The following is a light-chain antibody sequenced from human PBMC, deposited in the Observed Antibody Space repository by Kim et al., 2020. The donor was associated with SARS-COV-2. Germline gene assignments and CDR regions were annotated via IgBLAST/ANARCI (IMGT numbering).Light chain of an antibody. J-gene: IGLJ2*01. Sequence: LGQTFRITCQGNSLRGYYTCWYQQKPGQAPVLVIYGKNNRPSGIPDRFSGSSSGNTASLTITGAQAEDEADYYCNSRDSSGNHRVIFGGVTQRTVL. V-gene: IGLV3-19*01. CDR3: NSRDSSGNHRVI. CDR2: GKN. CDR1: SLRGYY.